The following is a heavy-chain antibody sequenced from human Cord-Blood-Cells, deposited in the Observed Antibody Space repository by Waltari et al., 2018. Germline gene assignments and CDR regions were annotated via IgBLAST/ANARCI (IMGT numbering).Heavy chain of an antibody. V-gene: IGHV4-31*03. D-gene: IGHD5-18*01. CDR3: ARSDTAMVWFDP. CDR2: IYYSGST. J-gene: IGHJ5*02. Sequence: QVQLQESGPGLVKPSQTLSLPCTVSGGPISRGGYPLSWIRQHPGKGLGWIGYIYYSGSTYYNPALKSRVTISVDTSKNQFSLKLSSVTAADTAVYYCARSDTAMVWFDPWGQGTLVTVSS. CDR1: GGPISRGGYP.